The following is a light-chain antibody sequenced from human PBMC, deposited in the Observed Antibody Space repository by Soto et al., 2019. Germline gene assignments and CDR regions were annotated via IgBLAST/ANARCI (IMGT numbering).Light chain of an antibody. CDR2: DVS. Sequence: QSALTQPASVSGSPGQSITISCTGTSSDVGGYNYVSWYQQHPDKAPTLMIYDVSNRPSGVSNRFSGSKSGDTASLTTSGLQAEDEADYYCTSFTSRHTYVFGTGTKVTVL. J-gene: IGLJ1*01. CDR3: TSFTSRHTYV. CDR1: SSDVGGYNY. V-gene: IGLV2-14*03.